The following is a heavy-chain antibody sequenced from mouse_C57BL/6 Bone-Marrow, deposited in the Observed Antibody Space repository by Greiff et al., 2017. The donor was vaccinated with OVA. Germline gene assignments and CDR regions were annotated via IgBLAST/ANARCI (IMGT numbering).Heavy chain of an antibody. Sequence: QVQLKQSGAELVMPGASVKLSCKASGYTFTSYWMHWVKQRPGQGLEWIGEIDPSDSYTNYNQKFKGKSTLTVDKSSSTAYMQLSSLTSEDSAVYYCARGGYPAWFAYWGQGTLVTVSA. CDR3: ARGGYPAWFAY. CDR2: IDPSDSYT. V-gene: IGHV1-69*01. D-gene: IGHD2-2*01. CDR1: GYTFTSYW. J-gene: IGHJ3*01.